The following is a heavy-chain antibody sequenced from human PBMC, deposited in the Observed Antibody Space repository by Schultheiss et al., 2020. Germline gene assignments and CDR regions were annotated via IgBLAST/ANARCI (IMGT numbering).Heavy chain of an antibody. V-gene: IGHV3-21*01. CDR3: ARDAEIVLMVYAFDY. Sequence: LSLTCTVSGGSISSYYWSWIRQPPGKGLEWVSSISSSSSYIYYADSVKGRFTISRDNAKNSLYLQMNSLRAEDTAVYYCARDAEIVLMVYAFDYWGQGTLVTVSS. CDR1: GGSISSYY. J-gene: IGHJ4*02. D-gene: IGHD2-8*01. CDR2: ISSSSSYI.